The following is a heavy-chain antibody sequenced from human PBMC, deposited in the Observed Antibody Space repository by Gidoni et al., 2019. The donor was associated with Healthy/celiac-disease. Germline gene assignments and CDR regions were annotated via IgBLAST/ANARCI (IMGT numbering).Heavy chain of an antibody. CDR3: AKDISSGYYYFGGGVY. D-gene: IGHD3-22*01. J-gene: IGHJ4*02. V-gene: IGHV3-23*01. Sequence: EVQLLESGGGLVQPGGSLRLSCAASGFTFSSYAMSWVRQAPGKGLEWVAAISGSGGSTYYADSVKGRFTISRDNSKNTLYLQMNSLRAEDTAVYYCAKDISSGYYYFGGGVYWGQGTLVTVSS. CDR1: GFTFSSYA. CDR2: ISGSGGST.